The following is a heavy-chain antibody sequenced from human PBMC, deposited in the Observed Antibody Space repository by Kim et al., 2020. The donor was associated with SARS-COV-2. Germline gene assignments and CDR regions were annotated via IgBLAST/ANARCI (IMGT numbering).Heavy chain of an antibody. CDR2: T. V-gene: IGHV4-30-2*01. CDR3: TRGPYSDYFDY. D-gene: IGHD4-4*01. J-gene: IGHJ4*02. Sequence: TYANPSLKSRATISVHRSQNQFSLTLTSVTAADTAVYYCTRGPYSDYFDYWGQGTLVTVSS.